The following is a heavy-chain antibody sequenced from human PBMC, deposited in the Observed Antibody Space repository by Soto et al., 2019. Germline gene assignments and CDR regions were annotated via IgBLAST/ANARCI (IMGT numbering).Heavy chain of an antibody. Sequence: ASVKVSCKASGYTFTSYAMHWVRQAPGQRLEWMGWINAGNGNTKYSQKFQGRVTITRDTSASTAYMELSSLRSEDTAVYYCARVGYYYDSSGLRAEYFQHWGQGTLVTVSS. D-gene: IGHD3-22*01. CDR2: INAGNGNT. J-gene: IGHJ1*01. V-gene: IGHV1-3*01. CDR3: ARVGYYYDSSGLRAEYFQH. CDR1: GYTFTSYA.